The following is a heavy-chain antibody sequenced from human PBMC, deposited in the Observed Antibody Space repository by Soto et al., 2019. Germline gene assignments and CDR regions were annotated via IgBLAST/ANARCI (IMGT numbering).Heavy chain of an antibody. Sequence: PSETLSLTCTVSGGSISSYYWSWIRQPPGKGLEWIGYIYYSGSTNYNPSLKSRVTISVDTSKNQFSLKLSSVTAADTAVYYCAIIYGDYFDYWGQGTLVTVSS. CDR1: GGSISSYY. V-gene: IGHV4-59*01. CDR2: IYYSGST. J-gene: IGHJ4*02. CDR3: AIIYGDYFDY. D-gene: IGHD4-17*01.